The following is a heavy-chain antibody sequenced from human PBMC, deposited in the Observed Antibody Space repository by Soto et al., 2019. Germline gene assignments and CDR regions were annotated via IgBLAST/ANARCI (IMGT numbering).Heavy chain of an antibody. Sequence: SETLSLTCAVYGGSFSGYYWSWIRQPPGKGLEWIGKINHSGSTNYNPSLKSRVTISVDTSKNQFSLKLSSVTAADTAVYYCARQAGRITIFGPYYYYGMDVWGQGTTVTVSS. CDR3: ARQAGRITIFGPYYYYGMDV. CDR2: INHSGST. J-gene: IGHJ6*02. V-gene: IGHV4-34*01. D-gene: IGHD3-3*01. CDR1: GGSFSGYY.